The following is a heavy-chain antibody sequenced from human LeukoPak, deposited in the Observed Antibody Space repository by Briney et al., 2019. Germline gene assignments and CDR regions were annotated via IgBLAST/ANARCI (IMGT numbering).Heavy chain of an antibody. Sequence: GGSLRLSCAASGFTFSDYYMSWIRQAPGKGLEWVSYISSSGSTIYYADSVKGRFTISRDNAKNSLYLQMNSLRAEDTAVYYCARVGCSSTSCYWFDYWGQGTLVTVSS. J-gene: IGHJ4*02. CDR1: GFTFSDYY. D-gene: IGHD2-2*01. CDR3: ARVGCSSTSCYWFDY. CDR2: ISSSGSTI. V-gene: IGHV3-11*04.